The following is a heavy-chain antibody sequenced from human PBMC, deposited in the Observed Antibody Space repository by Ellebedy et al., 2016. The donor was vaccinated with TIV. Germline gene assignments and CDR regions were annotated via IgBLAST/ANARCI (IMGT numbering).Heavy chain of an antibody. CDR3: ARHEGGGFDCLDH. V-gene: IGHV3-23*01. J-gene: IGHJ4*02. CDR2: VSFSGGST. CDR1: GFTFSTYA. D-gene: IGHD5-12*01. Sequence: GESLKISCAASGFTFSTYAMSWVRQAPGKGLEWVSTVSFSGGSTYYADSVKGRFTISRDNSKNTLDLQINSLRAEDTAVYYCARHEGGGFDCLDHWGQGTLVTVSS.